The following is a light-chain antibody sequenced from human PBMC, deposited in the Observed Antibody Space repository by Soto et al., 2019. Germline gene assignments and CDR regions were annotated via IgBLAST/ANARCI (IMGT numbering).Light chain of an antibody. V-gene: IGKV1-6*01. Sequence: AIHMTQSPSSPSASIGDRVTITLRASQGIRNDLGWYQQKPGKAPKLLIYAASSLQSGVPSRFSGSGSGTDFTLTISSLQPEDFATYYCLQDYNYPWTFGQGTKVDIK. CDR1: QGIRND. CDR2: AAS. CDR3: LQDYNYPWT. J-gene: IGKJ1*01.